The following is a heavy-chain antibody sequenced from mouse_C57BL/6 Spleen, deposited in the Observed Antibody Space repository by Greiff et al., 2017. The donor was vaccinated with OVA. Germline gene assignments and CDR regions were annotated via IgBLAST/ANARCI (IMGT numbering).Heavy chain of an antibody. Sequence: QVQLQQSGAELVKPGASVKMSCKASGYTFTSYWITWVKQRPGQGLEWIGDIYPGSGSTNYNEKFKSKATLTVDTSSSTAYMQLSSLTSEDSAVYYCARRDYSNYYFDYWGQGTTLTVSS. V-gene: IGHV1-55*01. CDR1: GYTFTSYW. D-gene: IGHD2-5*01. J-gene: IGHJ2*01. CDR3: ARRDYSNYYFDY. CDR2: IYPGSGST.